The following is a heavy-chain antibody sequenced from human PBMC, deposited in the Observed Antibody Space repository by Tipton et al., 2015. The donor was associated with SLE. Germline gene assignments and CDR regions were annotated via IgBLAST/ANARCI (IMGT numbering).Heavy chain of an antibody. CDR2: ISYDGSKK. CDR1: GFTFSSYA. D-gene: IGHD3-3*01. V-gene: IGHV3-30*04. CDR3: AANLEWLPPEY. Sequence: SLRLSCAASGFTFSSYAMHWVRQAPGKGLEWVAVISYDGSKKYYADSVKGRFTISRDNSKNTLYLQMNSLRAEDTAVYYCAANLEWLPPEYWGQGTLVTVSS. J-gene: IGHJ4*02.